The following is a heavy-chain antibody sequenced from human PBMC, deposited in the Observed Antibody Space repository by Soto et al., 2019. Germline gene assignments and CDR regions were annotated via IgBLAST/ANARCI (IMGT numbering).Heavy chain of an antibody. CDR3: ARESPGPSGY. CDR1: GFTFSSYA. V-gene: IGHV3-30-3*01. Sequence: QVQLVESGGGVVQPGRSLRLSCAASGFTFSSYAMHWVRQAPGKGLEWVAVISYDGSNKYYADSVKGRFTISRDNSESTLYLQINSLRAEDMAVYYCARESPGPSGYWGQGTLVTVSS. CDR2: ISYDGSNK. D-gene: IGHD6-25*01. J-gene: IGHJ4*02.